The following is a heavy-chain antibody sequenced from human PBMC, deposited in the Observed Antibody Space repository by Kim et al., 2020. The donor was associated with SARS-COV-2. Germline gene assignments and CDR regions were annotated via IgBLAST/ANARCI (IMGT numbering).Heavy chain of an antibody. CDR1: RFTVTNAW. J-gene: IGHJ4*02. CDR3: WAPRDDY. V-gene: IGHV3-15*01. CDR2: IRSKSDGGTT. Sequence: GGSLRLSCAASRFTVTNAWMHWVRLPPGKGLEWVGRIRSKSDGGTTDYGAPVQGRFTISRDDSKNTLYLQMASLKTEDTAVYYCWAPRDDYWGQGTLVTVSS.